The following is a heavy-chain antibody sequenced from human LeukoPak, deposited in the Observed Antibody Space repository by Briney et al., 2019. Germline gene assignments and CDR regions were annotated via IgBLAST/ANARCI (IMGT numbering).Heavy chain of an antibody. J-gene: IGHJ3*02. Sequence: SETLSLTCAVYGGSFSGYYWSWIRQPPGKGLEWIGEINHSGSTNYNPSLKSRVTISVDTSKNQFSLKLSSVTAADTAVYYCARRGYYGPDAFDIWGQGTMVTVSS. CDR1: GGSFSGYY. CDR2: INHSGST. CDR3: ARRGYYGPDAFDI. D-gene: IGHD3-10*01. V-gene: IGHV4-34*01.